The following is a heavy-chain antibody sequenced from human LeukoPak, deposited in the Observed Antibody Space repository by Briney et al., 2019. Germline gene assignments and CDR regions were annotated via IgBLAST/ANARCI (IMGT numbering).Heavy chain of an antibody. Sequence: SETLSLTCTVSGGSISSYYWSWIRQPPGKGLEWIGYIYYSGNTNYNPSLKSRVTISVDMSKNQFSLKLSSVTAADTAVYYCARDGRYGDYLDYWGQGTLVTVSS. CDR1: GGSISSYY. V-gene: IGHV4-59*01. J-gene: IGHJ4*02. CDR3: ARDGRYGDYLDY. D-gene: IGHD4-17*01. CDR2: IYYSGNT.